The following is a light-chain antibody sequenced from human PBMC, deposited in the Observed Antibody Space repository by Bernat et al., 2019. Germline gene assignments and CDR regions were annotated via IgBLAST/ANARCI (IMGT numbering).Light chain of an antibody. CDR2: AVA. V-gene: IGLV2-14*03. CDR1: SSDIGSYNY. J-gene: IGLJ1*01. Sequence: QSALTQPASVSGSPGQSITISCTGTSSDIGSYNYVSWYQQHPGKAPNLLIYAVANRPSGVSNRFTASKSGNTASLTISGLQAEDEADYYCSSYTRSSTYVFGTGTKVTVL. CDR3: SSYTRSSTYV.